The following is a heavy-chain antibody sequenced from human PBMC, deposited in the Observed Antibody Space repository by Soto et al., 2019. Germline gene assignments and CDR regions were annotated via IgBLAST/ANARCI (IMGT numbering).Heavy chain of an antibody. D-gene: IGHD6-19*01. CDR1: GFTFSSYW. CDR3: ASPQQWLGQRGDFDY. Sequence: EVQLVESGGGLVQPGGSLRLSCAASGFTFSSYWMSWVRQAPGKGLEWVANIRQDGSDKYYVDSVKGRFTISRDTSKKSLYLQMNSLRAEDTAIYYCASPQQWLGQRGDFDYWGQGTLVTVSS. CDR2: IRQDGSDK. V-gene: IGHV3-7*05. J-gene: IGHJ4*02.